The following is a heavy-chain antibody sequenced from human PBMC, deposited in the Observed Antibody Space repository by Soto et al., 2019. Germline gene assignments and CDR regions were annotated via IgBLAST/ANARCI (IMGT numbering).Heavy chain of an antibody. CDR2: IDSSGSGI. Sequence: GGSLILSCVASGFTFIDYEMNWVRQAPGKGLEWVSYIDSSGSGIYYADSMKGRFTTFRDNAKNSLYLQMNSLRGEDTAVYYCAREELNCGGDCFVYWGQGTPVTVSS. CDR1: GFTFIDYE. V-gene: IGHV3-48*03. CDR3: AREELNCGGDCFVY. D-gene: IGHD2-21*01. J-gene: IGHJ4*02.